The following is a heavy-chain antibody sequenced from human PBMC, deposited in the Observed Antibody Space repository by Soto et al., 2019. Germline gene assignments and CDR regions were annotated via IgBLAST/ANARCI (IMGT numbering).Heavy chain of an antibody. D-gene: IGHD1-7*01. CDR1: GGTFSSYA. V-gene: IGHV1-69*13. Sequence: ASVKVSCKASGGTFSSYAISWVRQAPGQGLEWMGGIIPIFGTANYAQKFQGRVTITADESTSTAYMELSSLRSEDTAVYYCARALELRSGEYNWFDPWGQGTLVTVSS. CDR2: IIPIFGTA. J-gene: IGHJ5*02. CDR3: ARALELRSGEYNWFDP.